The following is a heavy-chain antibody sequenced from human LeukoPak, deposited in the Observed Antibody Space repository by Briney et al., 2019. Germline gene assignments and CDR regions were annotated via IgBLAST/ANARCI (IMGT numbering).Heavy chain of an antibody. CDR2: IKQDGSEK. CDR1: GFTFSSYW. V-gene: IGHV3-7*01. D-gene: IGHD3-16*01. J-gene: IGHJ5*02. CDR3: ASGGGHNWFDP. Sequence: GGSLRLSCAASGFTFSSYWMSWVRPAPGKGLEWVANIKQDGSEKYYVDSVKGRFTISRDNAKNSLYLQMNSLRAEDTAVYYCASGGGHNWFDPWGQGTLVTVSS.